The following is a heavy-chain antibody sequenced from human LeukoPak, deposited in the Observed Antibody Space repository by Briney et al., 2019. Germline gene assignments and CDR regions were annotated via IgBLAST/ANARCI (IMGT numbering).Heavy chain of an antibody. CDR1: GYTFTGYY. CDR3: AREATKYYYGSGSYLSAFDI. V-gene: IGHV1-2*02. Sequence: GASVKVSCKASGYTFTGYYMHWVRQAPGQGLEWMGWINPNSGGTNYAQKFQGRVTMTRDTSISTAYMELSRLRSDDTAVYYCAREATKYYYGSGSYLSAFDIWGQGTMVTVSS. CDR2: INPNSGGT. D-gene: IGHD3-10*01. J-gene: IGHJ3*02.